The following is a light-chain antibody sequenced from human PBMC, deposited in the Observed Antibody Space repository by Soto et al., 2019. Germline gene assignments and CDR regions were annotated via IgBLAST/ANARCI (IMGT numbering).Light chain of an antibody. Sequence: EIVLTQSPGTLSLSPGERATLSCRASQRVTSNYLAWYQHKPGQAPRLLIYGASSRATGIPDRFSGSGSGTDVTLTIGRLEPEDSAVFYCQQYGISPHTFGQGTKLEIK. V-gene: IGKV3-20*01. CDR1: QRVTSNY. CDR3: QQYGISPHT. J-gene: IGKJ2*01. CDR2: GAS.